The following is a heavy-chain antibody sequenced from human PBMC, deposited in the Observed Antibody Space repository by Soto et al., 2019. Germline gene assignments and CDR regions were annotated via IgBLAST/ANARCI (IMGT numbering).Heavy chain of an antibody. CDR1: GGSISSSSYY. D-gene: IGHD6-13*01. Sequence: TLSLTCTVSGGSISSSSYYWGWIRQPPGKGLEWIGSIYYSGSTYYNPSLKSRVTISVDTSKNQFSLKLSSVTAADTAVYYFATGDTRIAAAGTFWFVPWGQGTLVTVSS. J-gene: IGHJ5*02. V-gene: IGHV4-39*01. CDR2: IYYSGST. CDR3: ATGDTRIAAAGTFWFVP.